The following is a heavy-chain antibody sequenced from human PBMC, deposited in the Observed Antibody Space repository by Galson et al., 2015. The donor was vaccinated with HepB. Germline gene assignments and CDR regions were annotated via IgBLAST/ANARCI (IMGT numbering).Heavy chain of an antibody. CDR3: ARLKAYRSGSKTIDY. CDR2: IYPGDLDI. Sequence: QSGAEVKKPGESLEVSCKASGYTFTSYWIVWVRQMPGKGLEWMGIIYPGDLDIRYSPSFEHQVTISADRSITTAYLQWTRLKASDTAMYYCARLKAYRSGSKTIDYWGQGTLVTVSS. J-gene: IGHJ4*02. CDR1: GYTFTSYW. D-gene: IGHD6-19*01. V-gene: IGHV5-51*01.